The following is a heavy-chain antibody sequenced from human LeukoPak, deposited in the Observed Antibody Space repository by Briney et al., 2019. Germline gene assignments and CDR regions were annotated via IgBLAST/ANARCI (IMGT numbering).Heavy chain of an antibody. V-gene: IGHV4-34*01. CDR3: ARGLRFWSRSRGVFDY. CDR1: GGSFSGYY. CDR2: INHSGST. Sequence: KPSETLSLTCAVYGGSFSGYYWSWIRQPPGKGLEWIGEINHSGSTNYNPSLKSRVTISVDTSKNQFSLKLSSVTAADTAVYYCARGLRFWSRSRGVFDYWGQGTLVTVSS. D-gene: IGHD3-3*01. J-gene: IGHJ4*02.